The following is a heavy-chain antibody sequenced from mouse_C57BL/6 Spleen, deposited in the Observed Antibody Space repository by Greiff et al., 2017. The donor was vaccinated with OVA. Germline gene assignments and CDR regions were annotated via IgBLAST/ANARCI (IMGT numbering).Heavy chain of an antibody. D-gene: IGHD4-1*01. V-gene: IGHV1-82*01. Sequence: QLQQSGPELVKPGASVKISCKASGYAFSSSWMNWVKQRPGKGLEWIGRIYPGDGATNYNGKFKGKATLTADKSSSTAYMQLSSLTSEDSAVYFCARGTGTGWFAYWGQGTLVTVSA. CDR2: IYPGDGAT. CDR1: GYAFSSSW. J-gene: IGHJ3*01. CDR3: ARGTGTGWFAY.